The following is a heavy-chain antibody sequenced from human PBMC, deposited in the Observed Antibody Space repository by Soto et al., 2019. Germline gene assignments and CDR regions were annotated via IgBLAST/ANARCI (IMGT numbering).Heavy chain of an antibody. D-gene: IGHD2-21*02. CDR1: GGSISSSSYY. CDR2: IYYSGST. V-gene: IGHV4-39*01. J-gene: IGHJ4*02. CDR3: ARLNLAYCGGDCYSKVLGINY. Sequence: SETLSLTCTVSGGSISSSSYYWGWIRQPPGKGLEWMGSIYYSGSTYYNPSLKSRVTRSVDTSKNQFSLKLSSVTAADTAVYYCARLNLAYCGGDCYSKVLGINYWGQGTLVTVSS.